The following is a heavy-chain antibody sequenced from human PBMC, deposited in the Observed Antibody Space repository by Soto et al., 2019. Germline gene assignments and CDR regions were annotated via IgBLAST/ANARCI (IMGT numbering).Heavy chain of an antibody. CDR1: GGSMSSYY. J-gene: IGHJ5*02. V-gene: IGHV4-59*01. CDR2: IYYSGST. Sequence: SETLSLTCTVSGGSMSSYYWSWIRQPPGKGLEWIGYIYYSGSTIYNPSLKSRVTISVDTSKNQFSLKLSSVTAADTAVYYCVRYGSGSSAWFDPWGQGTLVTVSS. D-gene: IGHD3-10*01. CDR3: VRYGSGSSAWFDP.